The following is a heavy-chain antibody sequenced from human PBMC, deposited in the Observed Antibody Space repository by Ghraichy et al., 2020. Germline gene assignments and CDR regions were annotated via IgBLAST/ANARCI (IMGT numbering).Heavy chain of an antibody. V-gene: IGHV4-59*01. J-gene: IGHJ3*02. CDR3: ARTYYDFWSGYQHDAFDI. Sequence: SETLSLTCTVSGGSISSYYWSWIRQPPGKGLEWIGYIYYSGSSNYNPSLKSRVTISVDTSKNQFSLKLSSVTAADTAVYYCARTYYDFWSGYQHDAFDIWGQGTMVTVSS. D-gene: IGHD3-3*01. CDR2: IYYSGSS. CDR1: GGSISSYY.